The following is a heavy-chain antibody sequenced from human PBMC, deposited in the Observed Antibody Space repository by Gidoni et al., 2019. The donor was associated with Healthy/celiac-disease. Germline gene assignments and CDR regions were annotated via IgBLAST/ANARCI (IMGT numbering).Heavy chain of an antibody. CDR2: INPSGGST. D-gene: IGHD5-12*01. V-gene: IGHV1-46*01. CDR3: ARAGVKLVTIVWFDP. CDR1: GYTFTSYY. J-gene: IGHJ5*02. Sequence: QVQLVQSGAEVKKPGASVKVSCKASGYTFTSYYMHWVRQAPGQGLEWMGIINPSGGSTSYAQKFQGRVTMTRDTSTSTVYMELSSLRSEDTAVYYCARAGVKLVTIVWFDPWGQGTLVTVSS.